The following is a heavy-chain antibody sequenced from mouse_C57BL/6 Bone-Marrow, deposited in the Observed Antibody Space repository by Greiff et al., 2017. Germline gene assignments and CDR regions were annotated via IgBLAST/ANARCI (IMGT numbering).Heavy chain of an antibody. D-gene: IGHD2-5*01. V-gene: IGHV1-55*01. CDR1: GYTFTSYW. CDR3: ARDYYSNNYYAMDY. Sequence: VQLQQPGAELVKPGASVKMSCKASGYTFTSYWITWVKQRPGQGLEWIGDIYPGSGSTNYNEKFKSKATLTVDQSSSTAYMQLSSLTSEDSADYYCARDYYSNNYYAMDYGGQGTSVTVSS. J-gene: IGHJ4*01. CDR2: IYPGSGST.